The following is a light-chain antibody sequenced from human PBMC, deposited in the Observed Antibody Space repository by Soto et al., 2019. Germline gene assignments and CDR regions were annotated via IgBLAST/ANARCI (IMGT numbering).Light chain of an antibody. CDR2: YDS. J-gene: IGLJ2*01. CDR1: NIGSKS. CDR3: QVWDSSSDHVV. V-gene: IGLV3-21*04. Sequence: SSELTQPPSVSVAPGKTARITCGGTNIGSKSAHWYQQKPGQAPVLVIYYDSDRPSGIPERFSGSNSGNTATLTISRVEAGDEADYYCQVWDSSSDHVVFGGGTKLTVL.